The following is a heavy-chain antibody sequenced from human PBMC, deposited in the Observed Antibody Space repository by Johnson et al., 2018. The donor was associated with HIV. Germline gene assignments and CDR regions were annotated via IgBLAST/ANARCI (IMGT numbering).Heavy chain of an antibody. CDR2: ISYDGSNK. D-gene: IGHD3-16*01. Sequence: QVQLLESGGGVVQPGRSLRLSCAASGFTFSSYAMHWVRQAPGKGLEWVAVISYDGSNKYYADSVKGRFTISRDNSKNTLYLQMNSLRAEDTAVYYCARGGGFRDAFDIWGQGTMVTVSS. CDR1: GFTFSSYA. J-gene: IGHJ3*02. CDR3: ARGGGFRDAFDI. V-gene: IGHV3-30*14.